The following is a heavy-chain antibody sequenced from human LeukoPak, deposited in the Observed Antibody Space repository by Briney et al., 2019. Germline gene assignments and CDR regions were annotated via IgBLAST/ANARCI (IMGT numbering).Heavy chain of an antibody. CDR2: IYYSGST. CDR3: ARDGTRYCSSISCYSGYYYYGMDV. J-gene: IGHJ6*02. CDR1: GGSISSYY. D-gene: IGHD2-2*01. Sequence: PSETLSLTCTVSGGSISSYYWSWIRQPPGKGLEWIGYIYYSGSTNYNPSLKSRVTISVDTSKNQFSLKLSSVTAADTAVYYCARDGTRYCSSISCYSGYYYYGMDVWGQGTTVTVSS. V-gene: IGHV4-59*01.